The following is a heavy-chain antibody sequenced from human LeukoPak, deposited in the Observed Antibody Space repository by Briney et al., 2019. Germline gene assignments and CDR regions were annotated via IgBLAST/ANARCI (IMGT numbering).Heavy chain of an antibody. CDR3: AKVGRVGATTPYDY. CDR1: GFTFDNYA. J-gene: IGHJ4*02. Sequence: PGGSLRLSCAASGFTFDNYAMSWVRQAPGKGLEWVSKISGGGGSTYYAGSVKGRFTISRDHSKNTLYLQMNSLRAEDTALYHCAKVGRVGATTPYDYWGQGTLVTVSS. CDR2: ISGGGGST. V-gene: IGHV3-23*01. D-gene: IGHD1-26*01.